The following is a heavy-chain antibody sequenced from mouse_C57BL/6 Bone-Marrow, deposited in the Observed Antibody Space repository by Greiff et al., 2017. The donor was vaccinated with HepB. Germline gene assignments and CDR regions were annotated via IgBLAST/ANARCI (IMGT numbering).Heavy chain of an antibody. D-gene: IGHD1-1*01. J-gene: IGHJ3*01. CDR3: ASVQFTTEVVGCAH. CDR1: GYTFTGYR. Sequence: LMQPGASVKLSCKATGYTFTGYRIEWVKQRPGHGLEWNGEILPGSGSTNYNEKFKGKATFTADTSSNTDYMQLSSLTTKDSAIDYCASVQFTTEVVGCAHWGEGGLATDSP. CDR2: ILPGSGST. V-gene: IGHV1-9*01.